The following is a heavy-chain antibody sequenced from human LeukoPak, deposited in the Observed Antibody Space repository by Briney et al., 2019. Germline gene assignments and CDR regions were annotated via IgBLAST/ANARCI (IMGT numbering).Heavy chain of an antibody. CDR3: ARDRDIGAAGYFDY. Sequence: SEALPHTRTVSGGSLSRSSYYWGWIRQPPGKGLEWIGSIYYSGSTYYNPSLKSRVTTSVDTSKNQFSLKLSSVTAADTAVYYCARDRDIGAAGYFDYWCQGTLVTVSS. V-gene: IGHV4-39*07. CDR2: IYYSGST. D-gene: IGHD6-13*01. J-gene: IGHJ4*02. CDR1: GGSLSRSSYY.